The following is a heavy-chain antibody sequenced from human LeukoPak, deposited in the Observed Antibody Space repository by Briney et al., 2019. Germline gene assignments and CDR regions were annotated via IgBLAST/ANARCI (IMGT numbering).Heavy chain of an antibody. J-gene: IGHJ3*02. V-gene: IGHV1-69*04. CDR3: ARVLSIVGARSAFDI. Sequence: SVKVSCKASVYTLGRFGISWVRQAPGQGLEWMGRIIPILGIANYEQKFQGRVTITADKSTSTAYMELSSLRSEDTAVYYCARVLSIVGARSAFDIWGQGTMVTVSS. D-gene: IGHD1-26*01. CDR1: VYTLGRFG. CDR2: IIPILGIA.